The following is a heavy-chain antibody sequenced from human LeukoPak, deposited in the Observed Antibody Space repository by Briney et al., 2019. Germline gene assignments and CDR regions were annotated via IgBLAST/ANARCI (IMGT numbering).Heavy chain of an antibody. CDR3: ASARGQWLTPGY. V-gene: IGHV3-53*01. CDR2: IYSGGST. J-gene: IGHJ4*02. CDR1: GFTVSSNY. Sequence: GGSLRLSCAASGFTVSSNYMSWVRQAPGKGLEWVSVIYSGGSTYYADSVKGRFTTSRDNSKNTLYLQTNSLRAEDTAVYYCASARGQWLTPGYWGQGTLVTVSS. D-gene: IGHD6-19*01.